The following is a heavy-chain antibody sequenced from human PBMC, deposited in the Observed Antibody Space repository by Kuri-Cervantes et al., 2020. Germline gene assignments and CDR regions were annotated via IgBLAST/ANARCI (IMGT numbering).Heavy chain of an antibody. V-gene: IGHV3-21*04. CDR2: ISSSSSYI. J-gene: IGHJ4*02. Sequence: GESLKNSCAASGFTFSSYSMNWVRQAPGKGLEWVSSISSSSSYIYYADSVKGRFTISRDNAKNSLYLQMNSLRAEDTALYYCAKDSGYSSSWYVDWGQGTLVTVSS. CDR1: GFTFSSYS. D-gene: IGHD6-13*01. CDR3: AKDSGYSSSWYVD.